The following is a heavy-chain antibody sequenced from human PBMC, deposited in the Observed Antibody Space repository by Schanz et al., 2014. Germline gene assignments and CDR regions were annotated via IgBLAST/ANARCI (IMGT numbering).Heavy chain of an antibody. CDR3: AKDLLYGAPMPLNHLDY. CDR1: GFTVSSDH. J-gene: IGHJ4*02. CDR2: ISGSGGST. D-gene: IGHD2-2*01. Sequence: VQLVESGGGLVKPGGSLRLSCVVSGFTVSSDHMSWVRQAPGKGLEWVSGISGSGGSTYYADSVKGRFTISRDNSKNTLYLQMNSLRAEDTAVYYCAKDLLYGAPMPLNHLDYWGQGTLVTVSS. V-gene: IGHV3-23*04.